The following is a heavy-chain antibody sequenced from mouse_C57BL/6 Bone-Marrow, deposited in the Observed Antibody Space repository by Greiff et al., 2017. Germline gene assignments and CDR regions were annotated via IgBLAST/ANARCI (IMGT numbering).Heavy chain of an antibody. Sequence: VQLVESGGGLVQSGRSLRLSCATSGFTFSDFYMEWVRQAPGKGLEWIAASRNKANDYTTEYSASVKGRFIVSRDTSQSILYLQMNALRAEDTAIYYCARDLGRGYFDYWGQGTTLTVSS. D-gene: IGHD4-1*01. CDR1: GFTFSDFY. J-gene: IGHJ2*01. CDR3: ARDLGRGYFDY. V-gene: IGHV7-1*01. CDR2: SRNKANDYTT.